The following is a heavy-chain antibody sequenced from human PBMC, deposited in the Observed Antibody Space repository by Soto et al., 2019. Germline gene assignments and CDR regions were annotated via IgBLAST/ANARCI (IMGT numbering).Heavy chain of an antibody. CDR2: ISGYNGNT. CDR3: ATSGEDWYFDL. J-gene: IGHJ2*01. Sequence: QVQLEQSGAEVKKPGASVKVSCKASGNSLPRYGITWVRQVPGQGPEWMGWISGYNGNTNYGQKVQGRVIMTTDTSTNTAYMELRSLTPADTAVYYWATSGEDWYFDLWGRGTLVTVSS. V-gene: IGHV1-18*01. CDR1: GNSLPRYG. D-gene: IGHD1-26*01.